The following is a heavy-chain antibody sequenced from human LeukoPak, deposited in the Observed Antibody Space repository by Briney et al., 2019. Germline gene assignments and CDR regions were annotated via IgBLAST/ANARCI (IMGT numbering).Heavy chain of an antibody. V-gene: IGHV3-66*01. CDR1: GFTVSSNY. J-gene: IGHJ3*02. CDR3: ARVTPGWAFDI. D-gene: IGHD4-23*01. Sequence: GGSLTLSCAASGFTVSSNYMSWVSQAPGKGLEWVSVIYSGGSTYYADSVKGRFTISRGNSKNTLYLQMNSLRAEDTAVYYCARVTPGWAFDIWGQGTMVTVSS. CDR2: IYSGGST.